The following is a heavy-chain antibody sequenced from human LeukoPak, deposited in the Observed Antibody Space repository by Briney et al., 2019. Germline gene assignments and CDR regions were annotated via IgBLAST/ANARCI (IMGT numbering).Heavy chain of an antibody. J-gene: IGHJ6*03. V-gene: IGHV3-48*02. Sequence: GGSLRLSCAASGFTFSSYSTNWVRQAPGKGLEWVSYISSSSSTIYYADSVKGRFTISRDNAKNSLYLQMNSLRDEGTAVYYCARDPYSSGWYLYYYYYYMDVWGKGTTVTVSS. CDR1: GFTFSSYS. D-gene: IGHD6-19*01. CDR3: ARDPYSSGWYLYYYYYYMDV. CDR2: ISSSSSTI.